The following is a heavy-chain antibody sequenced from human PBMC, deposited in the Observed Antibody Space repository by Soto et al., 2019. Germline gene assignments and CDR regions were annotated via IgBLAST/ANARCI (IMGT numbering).Heavy chain of an antibody. CDR2: ITTSSSTI. J-gene: IGHJ6*02. V-gene: IGHV3-48*01. Sequence: EVQLVESGGGLVQPGGSLRLSCAASGFTFSTYSMNWVRQAPGKGLEWISYITTSSSTIYYXXSVKGRFTISRDNAKXXXXXXXXXXXXXXXXXXXXXRRAVWGQGTTVTVS. CDR1: GFTFSTYS. CDR3: XRRAV.